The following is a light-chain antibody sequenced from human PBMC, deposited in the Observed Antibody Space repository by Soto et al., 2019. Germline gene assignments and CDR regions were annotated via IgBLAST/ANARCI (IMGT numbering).Light chain of an antibody. J-gene: IGLJ1*01. CDR2: ANN. CDR1: SSNIGAGYD. V-gene: IGLV1-40*01. CDR3: CSYAGRYTYV. Sequence: QSVLTQPPSVSGAPGQRVSISCTGSSSNIGAGYDVHWYQHLPGTAPKLLIYANNNRPSGVPDRFSGSKSGTSASLAITGLQAEDEADYYCCSYAGRYTYVFGTGTKVTVL.